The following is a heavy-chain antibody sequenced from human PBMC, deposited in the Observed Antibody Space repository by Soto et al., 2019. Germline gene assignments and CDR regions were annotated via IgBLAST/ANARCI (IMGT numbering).Heavy chain of an antibody. CDR3: ASLDNSRVGATSIDY. CDR2: IYYSGST. D-gene: IGHD1-26*01. V-gene: IGHV4-39*01. J-gene: IGHJ4*02. Sequence: SETLSLTCTVSGGSISSSSYYWGWIRQPPGKGLEWIGSIYYSGSTYYNPSLKSRVTISVDTSKNQCSLKLSSVTAADTAVYYCASLDNSRVGATSIDYWGQGTLGTVSS. CDR1: GGSISSSSYY.